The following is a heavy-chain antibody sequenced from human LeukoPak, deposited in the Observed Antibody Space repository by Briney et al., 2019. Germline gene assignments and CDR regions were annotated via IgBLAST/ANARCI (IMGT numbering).Heavy chain of an antibody. V-gene: IGHV4-38-2*01. Sequence: PSETLSLTCAVSGYSISSGYYWGWIRQPPGKGLEWIGSIYHSGSTYYNPSLKSRVTISVDTSKNQFSLKLSSVTAADTAVYYCARRTDCSGGSCSLDTWGQGTMVTVSS. J-gene: IGHJ3*02. D-gene: IGHD2-15*01. CDR3: ARRTDCSGGSCSLDT. CDR2: IYHSGST. CDR1: GYSISSGYY.